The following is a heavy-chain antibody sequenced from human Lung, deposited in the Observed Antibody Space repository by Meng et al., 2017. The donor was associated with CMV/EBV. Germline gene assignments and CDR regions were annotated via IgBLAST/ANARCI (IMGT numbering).Heavy chain of an antibody. J-gene: IGHJ4*02. CDR1: GYTFSGHY. D-gene: IGHD1-26*01. Sequence: ASVKVSCKASGYTFSGHYIHWVRHAPGQGPEWMGWNSPKDGGTVYAQKFRGRVTMTRDTSFSKTYMDLRRLSSDDTAVYYCSRAPPVYYMLERQYFDHWGQGXPVTVSS. CDR3: SRAPPVYYMLERQYFDH. CDR2: NSPKDGGT. V-gene: IGHV1-2*02.